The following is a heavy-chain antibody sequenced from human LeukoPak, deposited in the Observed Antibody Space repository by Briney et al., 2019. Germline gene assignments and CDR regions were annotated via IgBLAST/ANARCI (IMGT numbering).Heavy chain of an antibody. D-gene: IGHD2-2*01. V-gene: IGHV1-24*01. Sequence: ASVKVSCKVSGYTLTELSMHWVRQAPGKGLEWMGGFDPEDGETIYAQKFQGRVTMTEDTSTDTAYMELSSLRSEDTAVYYCATAYDLTLVVPAAQPLGYWGQGTLVTVSS. J-gene: IGHJ4*02. CDR1: GYTLTELS. CDR3: ATAYDLTLVVPAAQPLGY. CDR2: FDPEDGET.